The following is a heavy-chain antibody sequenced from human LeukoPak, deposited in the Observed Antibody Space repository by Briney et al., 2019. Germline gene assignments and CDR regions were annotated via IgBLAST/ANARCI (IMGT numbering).Heavy chain of an antibody. CDR2: INAGKGNT. CDR1: GYTFTSYA. D-gene: IGHD2-21*01. J-gene: IGHJ4*02. Sequence: GASVKVSCKASGYTFTSYAMHWVRQAPGQRPEWMGWINAGKGNTKYSQKFQGRVTITRDTSATTAYMDLSSLRSEDTAMYYCARRLGRSFDYWGQGTLVTVSS. V-gene: IGHV1-3*01. CDR3: ARRLGRSFDY.